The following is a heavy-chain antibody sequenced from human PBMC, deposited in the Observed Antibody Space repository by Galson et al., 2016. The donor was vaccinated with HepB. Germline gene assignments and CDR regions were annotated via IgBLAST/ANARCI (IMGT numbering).Heavy chain of an antibody. D-gene: IGHD2-2*01. CDR3: ARRVPHCSSTSCLLDF. V-gene: IGHV4-4*02. CDR2: IYDSGIT. J-gene: IGHJ4*02. CDR1: GVSLSSDNW. Sequence: SETLSLTCAVSGVSLSSDNWWCWVRQPPGKGLEWIGEIYDSGITNYNPSLKSRVTISVDKSKNQFSLNLNSVAAADTAVYYCARRVPHCSSTSCLLDFWGQGTLVTVSS.